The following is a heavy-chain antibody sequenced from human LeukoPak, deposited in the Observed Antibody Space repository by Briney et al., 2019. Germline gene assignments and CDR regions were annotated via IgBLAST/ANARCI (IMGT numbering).Heavy chain of an antibody. Sequence: ASVKVSCKASGYTFTSYYMHWVRQAPGQGLEWMGIINPSGGSTSYAQKFQGRVTMTRDMSTSTVYMELSSLRSEDTAVYYCARVEPLGYCSSTSCSPSSYFDCWGQGTLVTVSS. V-gene: IGHV1-46*01. CDR2: INPSGGST. CDR1: GYTFTSYY. CDR3: ARVEPLGYCSSTSCSPSSYFDC. D-gene: IGHD2-2*01. J-gene: IGHJ4*02.